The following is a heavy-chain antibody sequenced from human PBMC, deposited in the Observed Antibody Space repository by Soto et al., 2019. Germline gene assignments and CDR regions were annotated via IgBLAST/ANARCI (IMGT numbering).Heavy chain of an antibody. D-gene: IGHD1-26*01. CDR3: ARLRIGNYYYYGMDV. CDR2: IIPIFGTA. CDR1: GGTFSSYA. J-gene: IGHJ6*02. V-gene: IGHV1-69*13. Sequence: GASVKVSCKASGGTFSSYAISWVRQAPGQGLEWMGGIIPIFGTANYAQKFQGRVTITADESTSTAYMELSSLRSEDTAVYYCARLRIGNYYYYGMDVWGQGTTVTVSS.